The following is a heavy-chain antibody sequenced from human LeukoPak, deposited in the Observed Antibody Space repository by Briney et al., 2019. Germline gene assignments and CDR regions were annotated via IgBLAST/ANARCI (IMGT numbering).Heavy chain of an antibody. D-gene: IGHD2-2*01. CDR1: GGSISSYY. V-gene: IGHV4-59*08. CDR2: VYYSGST. Sequence: SETLSLTCTVSGGSISSYYWSWIRQPPGKGLEWIGYVYYSGSTNYNPSLKSRVTISVDTSKNHFSLKLSSVTAADTAVYYCARRRYCSSTSCSKIRDWYFDLWGRGTLVTVSS. J-gene: IGHJ2*01. CDR3: ARRRYCSSTSCSKIRDWYFDL.